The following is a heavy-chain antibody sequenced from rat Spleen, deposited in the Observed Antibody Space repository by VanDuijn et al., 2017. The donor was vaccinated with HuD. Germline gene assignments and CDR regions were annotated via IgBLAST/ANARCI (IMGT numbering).Heavy chain of an antibody. CDR1: GFTFSSNW. V-gene: IGHV5-31*01. D-gene: IGHD1-9*01. J-gene: IGHJ3*01. Sequence: EVQLVESGGGLVQPGSPLKLSCAASGFTFSSNWLNWIRQAPGKGLEWVASISTGGGGTYYPDSVKGRFTISRDNAKSTLYLQMDSLRSEDTATYYCTRGHGYNYDWFAYWGQGTLVTVSS. CDR2: ISTGGGGT. CDR3: TRGHGYNYDWFAY.